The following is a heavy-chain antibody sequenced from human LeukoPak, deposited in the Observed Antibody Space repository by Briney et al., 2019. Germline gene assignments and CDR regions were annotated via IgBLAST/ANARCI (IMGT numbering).Heavy chain of an antibody. CDR2: IYYSGTT. D-gene: IGHD1-7*01. CDR1: GGSISSSSYF. V-gene: IGHV4-39*01. J-gene: IGHJ4*02. Sequence: SETLSLTCTVFGGSISSSSYFWGWIRQPPGKGLEWIGSIYYSGTTYNNPSLKSRVTISVDTSKRQFSQKLSSVTAADTSVYYCARHQPTGLELRRGYFDSWGQGTLVTVSS. CDR3: ARHQPTGLELRRGYFDS.